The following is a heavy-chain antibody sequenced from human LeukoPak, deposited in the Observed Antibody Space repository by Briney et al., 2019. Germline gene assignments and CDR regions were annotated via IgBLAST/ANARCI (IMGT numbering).Heavy chain of an antibody. J-gene: IGHJ4*02. CDR1: GGTFSSYA. D-gene: IGHD5-24*01. CDR3: ARDGEMATID. Sequence: ASVKVSCKASGGTFSSYAISWVRQAPGQGLEWMGGIIPIFGTANYAQKFQGRVTITTDESTSTAHMELSSLRSEDTAVYYCARDGEMATIDWGQGTLVTVSS. CDR2: IIPIFGTA. V-gene: IGHV1-69*05.